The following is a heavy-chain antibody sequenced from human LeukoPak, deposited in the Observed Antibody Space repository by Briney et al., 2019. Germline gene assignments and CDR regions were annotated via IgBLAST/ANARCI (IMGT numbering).Heavy chain of an antibody. CDR2: ISAYNGNT. J-gene: IGHJ4*02. V-gene: IGHV1-18*04. D-gene: IGHD3-22*01. CDR3: ARGSPPRRNYDSRGYYSYYFDY. CDR1: VYTFTSYY. Sequence: ASVKVSCKASVYTFTSYYMHWLRQAPGQGRAWMGWISAYNGNTHYAQKLQGRVTMTTDTSTSTVYIELRSLRSDDTPLYYCARGSPPRRNYDSRGYYSYYFDYWGQGTLVTVSS.